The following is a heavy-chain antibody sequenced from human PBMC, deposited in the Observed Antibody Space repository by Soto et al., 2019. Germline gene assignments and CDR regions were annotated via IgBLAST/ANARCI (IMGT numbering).Heavy chain of an antibody. Sequence: EVQLLESGGGLVQPGGSLRLSCAASGFTFSIYAMIWVRQAPGKGLEWVSVITGGGGRTYYADSVKGRFTISRDNSKNTLYLQMNSLRAEDTAVYYCAKDRYGDYGGVDYWGQGTLVTVSS. CDR3: AKDRYGDYGGVDY. CDR2: ITGGGGRT. D-gene: IGHD4-17*01. CDR1: GFTFSIYA. J-gene: IGHJ4*02. V-gene: IGHV3-23*01.